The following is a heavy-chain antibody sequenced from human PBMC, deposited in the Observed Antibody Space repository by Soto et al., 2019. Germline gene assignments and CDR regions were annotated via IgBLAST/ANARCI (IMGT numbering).Heavy chain of an antibody. CDR1: GGSFNGYY. Sequence: QVQLQQWGAGLLKPSETLSLTCAVYGGSFNGYYWSWIRQPPGKGLEWIGEINHSGSTNYNPSLKSRVTISVDTSKNQFSLKLSSVTAADTAVYYCASIRVPAAMFDYWGQGTLVTVSS. CDR2: INHSGST. CDR3: ASIRVPAAMFDY. V-gene: IGHV4-34*01. J-gene: IGHJ4*02. D-gene: IGHD2-2*01.